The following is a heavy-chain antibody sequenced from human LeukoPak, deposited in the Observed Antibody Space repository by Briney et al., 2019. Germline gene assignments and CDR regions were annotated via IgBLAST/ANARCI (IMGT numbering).Heavy chain of an antibody. J-gene: IGHJ4*02. CDR1: GGSISSYY. CDR2: IYYSGST. D-gene: IGHD2-2*01. V-gene: IGHV4-59*01. CDR3: AGRLRYCSSTSCYPY. Sequence: PSETLSLTCTVSGGSISSYYWSWIRQPPGKGLEWIGYIYYSGSTNYNPSLKSRVTISVDTSKNQFSLKLSSVTAADTAVYYCAGRLRYCSSTSCYPYWGQGTLVTVSS.